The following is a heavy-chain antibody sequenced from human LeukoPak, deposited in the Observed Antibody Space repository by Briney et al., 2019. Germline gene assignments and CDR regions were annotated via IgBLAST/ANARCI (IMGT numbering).Heavy chain of an antibody. D-gene: IGHD1-26*01. V-gene: IGHV4-38-2*02. CDR1: GYSISSGYY. Sequence: SETLSLTCTVSGYSISSGYYWGWIRQPPGKGLEWIGRIYHSGSTYYNPSLKSPVTISVDTYKNQFSLKLSSVTAADTAVYYCARRNVGATPRAHFDYWGQGTLVTVSS. CDR2: IYHSGST. J-gene: IGHJ4*02. CDR3: ARRNVGATPRAHFDY.